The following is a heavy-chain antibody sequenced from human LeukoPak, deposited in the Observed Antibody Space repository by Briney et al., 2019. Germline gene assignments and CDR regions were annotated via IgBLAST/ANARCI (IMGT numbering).Heavy chain of an antibody. CDR1: GFTFRNYA. Sequence: GGSLRLSCAASGFTFRNYAMNWVRQAPGKGLEWVSGISGSGGSAYYADSVKGRFTISRDNSKNTLYLQVNSLRAEDTAVYYCAKGGRWDVTPFDYWGQGTLVTVSS. D-gene: IGHD3-16*01. J-gene: IGHJ4*02. V-gene: IGHV3-23*01. CDR2: ISGSGGSA. CDR3: AKGGRWDVTPFDY.